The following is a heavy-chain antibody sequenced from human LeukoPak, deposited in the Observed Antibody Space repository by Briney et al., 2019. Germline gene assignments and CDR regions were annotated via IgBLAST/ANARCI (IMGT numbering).Heavy chain of an antibody. CDR2: IWYDGSNK. CDR1: GFTFSSYG. D-gene: IGHD5-12*01. CDR3: AKELRAAHFDY. Sequence: GGSLRLSCAASGFTFSSYGMHWVRQAPGKGLEWVAVIWYDGSNKYYADSVKGRFTISRDNSKNTLYLQMNGLRAEDTAVYYCAKELRAAHFDYWGQGTLVTVSS. J-gene: IGHJ4*02. V-gene: IGHV3-33*06.